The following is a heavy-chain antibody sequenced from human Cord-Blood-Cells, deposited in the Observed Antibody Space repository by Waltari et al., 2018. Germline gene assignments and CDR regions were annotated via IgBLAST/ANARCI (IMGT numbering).Heavy chain of an antibody. Sequence: QVQLVESGGGVVQPGRSLRLSCAASGFTFSSYAMHWVRQAPGKGLEWVAVISYDGSNKYYADSVKGRFTISRDNSKNTLYLLMNSLRAEDTAVYYCARERRAAYNWFDPWGQGTLVTVSS. V-gene: IGHV3-30*04. CDR3: ARERRAAYNWFDP. CDR1: GFTFSSYA. D-gene: IGHD6-13*01. CDR2: ISYDGSNK. J-gene: IGHJ5*02.